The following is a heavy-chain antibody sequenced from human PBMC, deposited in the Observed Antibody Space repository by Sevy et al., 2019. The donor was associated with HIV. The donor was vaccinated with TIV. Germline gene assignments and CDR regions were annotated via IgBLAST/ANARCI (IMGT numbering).Heavy chain of an antibody. D-gene: IGHD2-8*01. Sequence: GGSLRLSCAASGFTFSKYSMSWVRQPPGKGLEWVSTLSFGCGEINYADSVKGWFTISRDNSKSSVYLQMNNLRPEDMAVYYCAREGCTKPHDYWGQGTLVTVSS. J-gene: IGHJ4*02. V-gene: IGHV3-23*01. CDR1: GFTFSKYS. CDR3: AREGCTKPHDY. CDR2: LSFGCGEI.